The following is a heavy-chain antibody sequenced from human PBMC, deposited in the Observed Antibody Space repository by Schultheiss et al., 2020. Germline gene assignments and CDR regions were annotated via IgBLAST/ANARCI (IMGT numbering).Heavy chain of an antibody. CDR3: AREWGTVTTRYFDY. CDR2: INSDGSST. D-gene: IGHD4-17*01. Sequence: GESLKISCAASGFTFSSYWMHWVRQAPGKGLVWVSRINSDGSSTSYADSVKGRFTISRDNSKNTLYLQMNSLRAEDTAVYYCAREWGTVTTRYFDYWGQGTLVNGYS. CDR1: GFTFSSYW. V-gene: IGHV3-74*01. J-gene: IGHJ4*02.